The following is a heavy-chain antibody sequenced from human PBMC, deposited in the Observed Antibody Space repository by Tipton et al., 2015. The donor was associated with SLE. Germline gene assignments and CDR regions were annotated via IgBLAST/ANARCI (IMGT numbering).Heavy chain of an antibody. D-gene: IGHD3-10*01. CDR2: IYHSGTT. J-gene: IGHJ6*03. V-gene: IGHV4-38-2*01. Sequence: TLSLTCAVSGYSISTGYFWGWIRQPPGKGLEWIGNIYHSGTTFYNPSLKSRLTVSVDTSKNQFSLKLSSVTAADTAVYYCARHVLSGVTMVRGVIPSWYMDVWGKGTTVTVSS. CDR3: ARHVLSGVTMVRGVIPSWYMDV. CDR1: GYSISTGYF.